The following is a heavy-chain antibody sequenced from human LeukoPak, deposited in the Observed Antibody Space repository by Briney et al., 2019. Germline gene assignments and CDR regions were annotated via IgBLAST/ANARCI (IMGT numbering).Heavy chain of an antibody. J-gene: IGHJ4*02. Sequence: SETLSLTCTDSGGSISSYNRSWIRQPAETGLEWIWRIYTSGSTNYNPSLKSRVTMSVDTSKNQFSLKLSFVTAADTAVYYCARSTIGSSYYFDYWGQGTLVTVSS. CDR1: GGSISSYN. CDR3: ARSTIGSSYYFDY. D-gene: IGHD2-2*01. V-gene: IGHV4-4*07. CDR2: IYTSGST.